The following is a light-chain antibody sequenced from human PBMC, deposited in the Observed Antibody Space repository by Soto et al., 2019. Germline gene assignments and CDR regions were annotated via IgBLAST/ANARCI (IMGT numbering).Light chain of an antibody. CDR3: QQRSNWPPIT. Sequence: EIVLTQSPATLSLSPGERATLSCRASQSVSKYLAWYQQKPGQAPRLLIHDASNRATGIPARFSGSGSGTDFTLTISSLQHDDFGVYYCQQRSNWPPITFGGGTKVEIK. CDR2: DAS. J-gene: IGKJ4*01. CDR1: QSVSKY. V-gene: IGKV3-11*01.